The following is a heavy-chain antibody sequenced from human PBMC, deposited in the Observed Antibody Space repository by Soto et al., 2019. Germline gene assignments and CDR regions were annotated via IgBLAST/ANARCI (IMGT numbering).Heavy chain of an antibody. CDR3: AKDRGRWLRTGTYFDY. Sequence: SLRLSCAASGFTFDDYAMHWVRQAPGKGLEWVSLISWDGGSTYYADSVKGRFTISRDNSKNSLYLQMNSLRAEDTALYYCAKDRGRWLRTGTYFDYWGQGTLVTVSS. J-gene: IGHJ4*02. CDR2: ISWDGGST. V-gene: IGHV3-43D*04. D-gene: IGHD1-1*01. CDR1: GFTFDDYA.